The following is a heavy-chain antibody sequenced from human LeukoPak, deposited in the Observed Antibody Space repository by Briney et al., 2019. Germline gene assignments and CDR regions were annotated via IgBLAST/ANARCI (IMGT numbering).Heavy chain of an antibody. V-gene: IGHV1-24*01. CDR2: FDPEDGET. CDR1: GYTLTELS. CDR3: ATGDTAMEPFDY. Sequence: ASVKVSCKVSGYTLTELSMHWVRQAPGKGLAWMGGFDPEDGETIYAQKFQGRVTMTEDTSTDTAYRELSSLRSEDTAVYYCATGDTAMEPFDYWGQGTLVTVSS. D-gene: IGHD5-18*01. J-gene: IGHJ4*02.